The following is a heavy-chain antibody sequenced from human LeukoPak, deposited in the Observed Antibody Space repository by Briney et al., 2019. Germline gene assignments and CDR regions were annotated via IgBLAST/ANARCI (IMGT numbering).Heavy chain of an antibody. D-gene: IGHD3-9*01. CDR1: GGSIGSYY. Sequence: PSETLSLTCTVSGGSIGSYYWSWIRQPPGKGLEWIGYIYYSGSTNYNPSLKSRVTISVDTSKNQFSLKLSSVTAADTAVYYCANADILTGYYLWGQGTLVTVSS. V-gene: IGHV4-59*08. CDR2: IYYSGST. CDR3: ANADILTGYYL. J-gene: IGHJ4*02.